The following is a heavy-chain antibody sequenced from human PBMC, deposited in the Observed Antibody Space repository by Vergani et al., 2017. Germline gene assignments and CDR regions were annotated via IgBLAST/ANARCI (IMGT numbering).Heavy chain of an antibody. CDR2: IYPADSDT. CDR3: ARHTTYTDS. Sequence: EVELVPSGPEMRKPGESLKISCKGSEYSFGNYWIGWVRQMPGKGLEWMGIIYPADSDTRYSPTFQGQVTISADKSIRTAFLQWDSLKASDTALYYCARHTTYTDSWGQGTLFTVSS. V-gene: IGHV5-51*01. D-gene: IGHD1-1*01. J-gene: IGHJ4*02. CDR1: EYSFGNYW.